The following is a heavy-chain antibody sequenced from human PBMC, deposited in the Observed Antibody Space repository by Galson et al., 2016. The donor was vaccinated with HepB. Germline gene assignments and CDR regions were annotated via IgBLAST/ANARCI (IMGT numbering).Heavy chain of an antibody. CDR3: AHFDYSGQTFDY. CDR1: GFSLSTSLVG. V-gene: IGHV2-5*01. D-gene: IGHD5-12*01. Sequence: PALVKPTQTLTLTCTFSGFSLSTSLVGVGWIRQPPGEALEWLALIYWNDEKRYSPSLKSRLTITKDTSKNQVVLTVTNLDPVDTATYYCAHFDYSGQTFDYWRQGTLVTVSS. J-gene: IGHJ4*02. CDR2: IYWNDEK.